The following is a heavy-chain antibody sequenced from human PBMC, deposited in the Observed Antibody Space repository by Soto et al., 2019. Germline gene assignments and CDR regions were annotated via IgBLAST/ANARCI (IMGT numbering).Heavy chain of an antibody. V-gene: IGHV4-39*01. CDR2: IYYSGST. J-gene: IGHJ5*02. CDR3: ARLIFYSGTSSGYYYPYNWFDP. Sequence: PSETLSLTCTASGGSISSSSYYWGWIRQPPGKGLEWIGSIYYSGSTYYNPSLKSRVTISVDTSKNQFSLKLSSVTAADTAVYYCARLIFYSGTSSGYYYPYNWFDPWGQGTLVTVSS. D-gene: IGHD3-22*01. CDR1: GGSISSSSYY.